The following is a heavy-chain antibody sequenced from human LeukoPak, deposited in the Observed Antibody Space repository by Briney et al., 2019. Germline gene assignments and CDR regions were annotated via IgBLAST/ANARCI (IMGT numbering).Heavy chain of an antibody. CDR3: ARDRDYGDSYYFDY. D-gene: IGHD4-17*01. Sequence: PGGSLILSCAASGFTIRCYSMNWVRQAPGKGLEWVSSISSSSSYIYYADSVKGRFTISRDNAKNSLYLQMNSLRAEDTAVYYCARDRDYGDSYYFDYGGQGTLVTVSS. CDR2: ISSSSSYI. CDR1: GFTIRCYS. V-gene: IGHV3-21*01. J-gene: IGHJ4*02.